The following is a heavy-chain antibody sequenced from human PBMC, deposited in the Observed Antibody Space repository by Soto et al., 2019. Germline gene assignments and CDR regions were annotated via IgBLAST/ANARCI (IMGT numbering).Heavy chain of an antibody. CDR3: SRGGDAYKAGNY. CDR2: IRHSGSI. D-gene: IGHD1-1*01. Sequence: SETLSLTCAVYGGSLSGYYWTWIRRPPGKGLEWIGEIRHSGSINYNSSLKSRVTISADTSKNQFFLKLSSVTAADTAVYYCSRGGDAYKAGNYWGQGTLVTVS. V-gene: IGHV4-34*01. CDR1: GGSLSGYY. J-gene: IGHJ4*02.